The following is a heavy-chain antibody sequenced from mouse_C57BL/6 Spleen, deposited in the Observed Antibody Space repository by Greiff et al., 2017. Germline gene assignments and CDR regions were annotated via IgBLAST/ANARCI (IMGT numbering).Heavy chain of an antibody. CDR3: ARDDYGLYYYAMDY. D-gene: IGHD1-1*02. Sequence: DVMLVESGGGLVKPGGSLKLSCAASGFTFSSYAMSWVRQTPEKRLEWVATISDGGSYTYYPDNVKGRFTISRDNAKNNLYLQMSHLKSEDTAMYYCARDDYGLYYYAMDYWGQGTSVTVSS. CDR2: ISDGGSYT. CDR1: GFTFSSYA. J-gene: IGHJ4*01. V-gene: IGHV5-4*01.